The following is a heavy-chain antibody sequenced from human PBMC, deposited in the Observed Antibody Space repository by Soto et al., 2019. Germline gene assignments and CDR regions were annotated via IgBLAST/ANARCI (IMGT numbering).Heavy chain of an antibody. V-gene: IGHV5-51*01. Sequence: PGESRKISCKGSAYSLTSYSIGWVRQMPGKGLNWMGIIYPGDSDTRYSPSFQGQVTISADKSISTAYLQWSSLKASDTAMYYCARTYYGSWRDYYYHYGMDVWAQGSTVTVS. D-gene: IGHD3-10*01. CDR1: AYSLTSYS. CDR3: ARTYYGSWRDYYYHYGMDV. J-gene: IGHJ6*02. CDR2: IYPGDSDT.